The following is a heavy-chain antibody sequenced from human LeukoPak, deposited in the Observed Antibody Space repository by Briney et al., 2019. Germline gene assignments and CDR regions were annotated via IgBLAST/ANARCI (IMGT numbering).Heavy chain of an antibody. V-gene: IGHV1-8*01. CDR3: ARCPPPSIAVAGTGIPTDY. Sequence: EASVKVSCKASGYTFTSYDINWVRQATGQGLEWMGWMNPNSGNTGYAQKFQGRVTMTRNTSISTAHMELSSLRSEDTAVYYCARCPPPSIAVAGTGIPTDYWGQGTLVTVSS. CDR2: MNPNSGNT. CDR1: GYTFTSYD. D-gene: IGHD6-19*01. J-gene: IGHJ4*02.